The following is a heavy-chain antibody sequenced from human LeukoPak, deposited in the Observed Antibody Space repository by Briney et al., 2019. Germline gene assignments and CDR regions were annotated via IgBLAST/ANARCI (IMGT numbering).Heavy chain of an antibody. V-gene: IGHV3-30*02. D-gene: IGHD3-22*01. CDR1: GFTFSSYG. CDR2: IRYDGSNK. CDR3: TTASYYYDSSGYYFDY. J-gene: IGHJ4*02. Sequence: GGSLRLSCAASGFTFSSYGMHWVRQAPGKGLEWVAFIRYDGSNKYYADSVKGRFTISRDNSKNTLYLQMNSLKTEDTAVYYCTTASYYYDSSGYYFDYWGQGTLVTVSS.